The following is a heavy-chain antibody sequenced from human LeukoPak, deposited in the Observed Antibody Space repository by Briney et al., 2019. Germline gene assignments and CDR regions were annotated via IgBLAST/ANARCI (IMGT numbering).Heavy chain of an antibody. D-gene: IGHD3-10*01. V-gene: IGHV1-46*01. J-gene: IGHJ3*02. CDR3: ARGYLTFFSMDAFDI. CDR2: ISPSGGTT. Sequence: ASVKVSCKASGYTFTNYFMHWVRQAPGQGLEWMGIISPSGGTTSYAQKFQGRVTMTRGTSTSTVYMTLSSLSSEDTAIYFCARGYLTFFSMDAFDIWGQGTMVTVSS. CDR1: GYTFTNYF.